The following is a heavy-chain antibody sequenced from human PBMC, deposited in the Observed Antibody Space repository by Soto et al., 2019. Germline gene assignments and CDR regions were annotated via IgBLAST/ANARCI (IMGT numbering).Heavy chain of an antibody. CDR2: IYYSGST. CDR3: ARGSYYTNWFDQ. J-gene: IGHJ5*02. Sequence: SETLSLTCTVSGGSISSYYWSWIRQPPGKGLEWIGYIYYSGSTNYNPSLKSRVTISVDTSKNQFSLKLSSVTAADTAVYYCARGSYYTNWFDQWGQGTMVTVSS. V-gene: IGHV4-59*01. D-gene: IGHD3-10*01. CDR1: GGSISSYY.